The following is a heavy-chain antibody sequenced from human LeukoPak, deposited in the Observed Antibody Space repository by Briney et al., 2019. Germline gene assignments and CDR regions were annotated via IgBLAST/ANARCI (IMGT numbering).Heavy chain of an antibody. CDR1: GYTFTGYY. CDR2: INPNSGDT. Sequence: GASVKVSCKASGYTFTGYYMHWVRQAPGQGLEWMGWINPNSGDTNYAQKFQGRVTMTRDTSISTAYMELSRLRSDDTAVYYCARLGYCSSTSCYSPFHYYYGMDVWGQGTTVTVSS. V-gene: IGHV1-2*02. D-gene: IGHD2-2*02. J-gene: IGHJ6*02. CDR3: ARLGYCSSTSCYSPFHYYYGMDV.